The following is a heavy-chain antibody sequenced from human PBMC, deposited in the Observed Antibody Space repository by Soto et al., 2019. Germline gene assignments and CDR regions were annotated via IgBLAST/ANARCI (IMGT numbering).Heavy chain of an antibody. CDR3: ARDSRSRYGSGRFDY. V-gene: IGHV1-18*01. J-gene: IGHJ4*02. D-gene: IGHD3-10*01. Sequence: ASVKVSCKDSGYTFTSYGSSWVRQAPGQGLEWMGWISAYNGNTNYAQKLQGRVTMTTDTSTSTAYMELRSPRSDDTAVYYCARDSRSRYGSGRFDYWGQGTLVTVSS. CDR1: GYTFTSYG. CDR2: ISAYNGNT.